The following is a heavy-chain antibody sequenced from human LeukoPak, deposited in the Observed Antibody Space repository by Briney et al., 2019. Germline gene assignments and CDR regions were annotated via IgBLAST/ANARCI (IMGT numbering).Heavy chain of an antibody. CDR2: ISGSGGIT. D-gene: IGHD1-7*01. V-gene: IGHV3-23*01. CDR1: GLTFSSYA. CDR3: ARDRNWNYDY. J-gene: IGHJ4*02. Sequence: PGGSLRLFCAASGLTFSSYALVWARQARGRGLEGGSAISGSGGITYYADSVKGHFTISRDNSKNTLYLQMTSLTAEDTAVYYCARDRNWNYDYWGQGTLVTVSS.